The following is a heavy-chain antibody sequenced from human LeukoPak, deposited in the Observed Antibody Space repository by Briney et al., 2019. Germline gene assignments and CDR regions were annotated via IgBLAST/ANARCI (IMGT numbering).Heavy chain of an antibody. CDR1: GFTFSSYS. Sequence: PGGSLRLSCAASGFTFSSYSMNWVRQAPGKGLEWVSSISSSSSYIYYADSVKGRFTISRDNAKNSLYLQMNSLRAEDTAVYYCAKSDYAVSYAFDIWGQGTMVTVSS. CDR3: AKSDYAVSYAFDI. D-gene: IGHD4-17*01. J-gene: IGHJ3*02. CDR2: ISSSSSYI. V-gene: IGHV3-21*01.